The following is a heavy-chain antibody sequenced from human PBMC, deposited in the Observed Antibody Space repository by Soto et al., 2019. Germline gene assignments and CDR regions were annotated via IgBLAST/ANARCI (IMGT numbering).Heavy chain of an antibody. CDR2: IAPSDSQT. Sequence: GEPLMISWKGAGWTFDGYWMTWVRKMPGKGLELMGMIAPSDSQTYYSPSFRGYVTISAAQSITTLFLQWSSLRASAPALSYCARQIYDSDSGPTFQSPFDPWGQGTRGTVSS. J-gene: IGHJ5*02. CDR1: GWTFDGYW. V-gene: IGHV5-10-1*01. CDR3: ARQIYDSDSGPTFQSPFDP. D-gene: IGHD3-22*01.